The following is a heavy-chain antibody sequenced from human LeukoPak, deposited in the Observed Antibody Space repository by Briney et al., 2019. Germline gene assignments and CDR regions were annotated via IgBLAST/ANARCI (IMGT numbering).Heavy chain of an antibody. J-gene: IGHJ5*02. CDR1: GGSFSGYY. Sequence: PSETLSLTCAVYGGSFSGYYWSWIRQPPGKGLEWIGEINHSGSTNYNPSLKSRVTISVDTSKNQFSLKLSSVTAADTAVYYCARLPGGSGSRYGTWFDPWGQGTLVTVSS. D-gene: IGHD3-10*01. CDR3: ARLPGGSGSRYGTWFDP. CDR2: INHSGST. V-gene: IGHV4-34*01.